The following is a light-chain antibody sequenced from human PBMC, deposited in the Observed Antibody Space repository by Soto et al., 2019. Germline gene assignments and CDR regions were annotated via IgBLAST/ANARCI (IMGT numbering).Light chain of an antibody. Sequence: EIMMTQSPDTLSVSPGERATVSCRASQSIRSDFAWFQLKPGQAPRLLIYGASTRAPDVPDRFSGSGSGTEFTLTISSLQSEGFAVYYCQQYNNRPYTFGQGTKLEIK. V-gene: IGKV3-15*01. J-gene: IGKJ2*01. CDR1: QSIRSD. CDR3: QQYNNRPYT. CDR2: GAS.